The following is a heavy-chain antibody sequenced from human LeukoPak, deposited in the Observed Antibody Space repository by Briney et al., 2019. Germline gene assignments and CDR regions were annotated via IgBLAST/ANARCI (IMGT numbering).Heavy chain of an antibody. Sequence: SETLSLTCTVSGGSISSYYWSWIRQSPGKGLEWIGRIYTSGSTNYNPSLKSRVTITVDTSKNQFSLKLSSVTAAETAVYYCARSSSSGWGFRFDPWGQGTLVTVSS. CDR2: IYTSGST. CDR3: ARSSSSGWGFRFDP. CDR1: GGSISSYY. J-gene: IGHJ5*02. D-gene: IGHD6-19*01. V-gene: IGHV4-4*07.